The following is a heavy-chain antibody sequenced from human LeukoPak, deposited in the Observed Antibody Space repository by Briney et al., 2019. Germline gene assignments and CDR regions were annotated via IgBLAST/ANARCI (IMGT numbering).Heavy chain of an antibody. CDR1: GNYW. V-gene: IGHV3-74*01. Sequence: GGSLRLSCAASGNYWMHWVRQVPGKGLVWVSHINSDGSWTSYADSVEGRLTISKDNAKNTVYLQMNSLRAEDTAVYYCVSFYETYWGRGTLVTVSS. CDR2: INSDGSWT. D-gene: IGHD2/OR15-2a*01. J-gene: IGHJ4*02. CDR3: VSFYETY.